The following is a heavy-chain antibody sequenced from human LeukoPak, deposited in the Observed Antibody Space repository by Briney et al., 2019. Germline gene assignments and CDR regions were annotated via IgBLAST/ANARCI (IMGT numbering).Heavy chain of an antibody. Sequence: GASVMVSCKASGYTFTHYAMHWVRQAPGQRLEWMGWINAGNGNTRYSQKFQGRVTITRDTSASTAYMELSSLRSEDTAVYYCARDHGSNYGDNFDYWGQGTLVTVSS. D-gene: IGHD5-24*01. V-gene: IGHV1-3*01. CDR2: INAGNGNT. CDR3: ARDHGSNYGDNFDY. CDR1: GYTFTHYA. J-gene: IGHJ4*02.